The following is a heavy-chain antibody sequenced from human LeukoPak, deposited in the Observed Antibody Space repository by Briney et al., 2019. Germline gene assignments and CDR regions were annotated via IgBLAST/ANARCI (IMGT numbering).Heavy chain of an antibody. CDR2: ISYDGSNK. Sequence: GGSLRLSCAASGFTFSSCGMHWVRQAPGKGLEWVAVISYDGSNKYYADSVKGRFTISRDNSKNTLYLQMNSLRAEDTAVYYCAKGAIAAADVFDYWGQGTLVTVSS. V-gene: IGHV3-30*18. CDR3: AKGAIAAADVFDY. J-gene: IGHJ4*02. CDR1: GFTFSSCG. D-gene: IGHD6-13*01.